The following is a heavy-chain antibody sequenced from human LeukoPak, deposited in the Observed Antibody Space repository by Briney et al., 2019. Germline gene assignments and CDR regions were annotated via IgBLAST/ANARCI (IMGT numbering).Heavy chain of an antibody. D-gene: IGHD2-2*01. Sequence: GSLRLSCAASGFTFSSYAMSWVRQPPGKGLEWIGEINHSGSTNYNPSLKSRVTISVDTSKNQFSLKLSSVTAADTAVYYCARAPSTRLDYWGQGTLVTVSS. CDR1: GFTFSSYA. CDR2: INHSGST. J-gene: IGHJ4*02. CDR3: ARAPSTRLDY. V-gene: IGHV4-34*01.